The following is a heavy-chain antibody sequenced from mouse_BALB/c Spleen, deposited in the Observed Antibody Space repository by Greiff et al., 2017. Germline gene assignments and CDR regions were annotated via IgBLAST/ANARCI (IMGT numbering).Heavy chain of an antibody. CDR2: IRNKANGYTT. V-gene: IGHV7-3*02. CDR1: GFTFTDYY. Sequence: EVKLVESGGGLVQPGGSLRLSCATSGFTFTDYYMSWVRQPPGKALEWLGFIRNKANGYTTEYSASVKGRFTISRDNSQSILYLQMNTLRAEDSATYYCARDGGNYEDYWGQGTTLTVSS. D-gene: IGHD2-1*01. J-gene: IGHJ2*01. CDR3: ARDGGNYEDY.